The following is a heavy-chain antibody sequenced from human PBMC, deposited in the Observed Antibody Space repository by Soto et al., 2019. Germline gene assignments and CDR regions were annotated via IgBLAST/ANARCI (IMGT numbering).Heavy chain of an antibody. J-gene: IGHJ6*02. Sequence: SVKVSCKASGFTFTSSAVQWVRQARGQRLEWIGWIVVGSGNTNYAQKFQERVTITRDMSTSTAYMELSSLRSEDTAVYYCAADLRYDFFSYGMDVWGQGTTVTVPS. CDR3: AADLRYDFFSYGMDV. D-gene: IGHD3-3*01. V-gene: IGHV1-58*01. CDR2: IVVGSGNT. CDR1: GFTFTSSA.